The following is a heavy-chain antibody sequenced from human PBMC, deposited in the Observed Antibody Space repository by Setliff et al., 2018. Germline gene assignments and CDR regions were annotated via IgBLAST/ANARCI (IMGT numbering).Heavy chain of an antibody. D-gene: IGHD2-21*02. Sequence: PSETLSLTCTVSGGSIRSSSYYWGWIRQPPGQGLEWIAYIYYSGITYYNPSLKSRVTISVDTSKNQFSLKLSSVTAADTAVYYCAREGGGNSGGFDYWGQGTLVTVSS. CDR1: GGSIRSSSYY. J-gene: IGHJ4*02. CDR2: IYYSGIT. CDR3: AREGGGNSGGFDY. V-gene: IGHV4-39*07.